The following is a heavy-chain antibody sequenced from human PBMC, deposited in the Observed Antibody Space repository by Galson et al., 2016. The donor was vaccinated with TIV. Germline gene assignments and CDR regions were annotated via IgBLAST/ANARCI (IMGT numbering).Heavy chain of an antibody. CDR1: GFTFSSYE. D-gene: IGHD1-1*01. Sequence: SLRLSCAASGFTFSSYEMNWVRQAPGKGLEWVSYISNRGSMKFYADSVKGRFTISRDNAKSSLYLQMNSLRADDTAVYYCARERSGNDFQNWFDLWGQGTLVTVSS. CDR3: ARERSGNDFQNWFDL. J-gene: IGHJ5*02. V-gene: IGHV3-48*03. CDR2: ISNRGSMK.